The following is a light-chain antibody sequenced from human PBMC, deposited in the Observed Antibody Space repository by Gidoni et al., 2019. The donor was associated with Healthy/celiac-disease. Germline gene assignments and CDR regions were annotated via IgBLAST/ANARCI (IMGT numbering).Light chain of an antibody. J-gene: IGKJ1*01. CDR3: QQYNTWPRT. V-gene: IGKV3-15*01. CDR1: QSVSSN. CDR2: CAS. Sequence: EIVMMQPPATLSVSPGERATLSCSASQSVSSNLAWYQQKPGQAPRLLIYCASTRATGIPARFSGSGSGTEFTLTISSLQSEDFAVYYCQQYNTWPRTFGQGTKVEIK.